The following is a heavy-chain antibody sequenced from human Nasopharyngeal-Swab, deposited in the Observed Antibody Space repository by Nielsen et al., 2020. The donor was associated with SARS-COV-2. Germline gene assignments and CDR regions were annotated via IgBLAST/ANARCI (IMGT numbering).Heavy chain of an antibody. V-gene: IGHV1-18*01. CDR1: GYTFINYG. Sequence: VKVSCKASGYTFINYGITWVRQAPGQGLEWMGWSSAYNSNTNYAQKFQGRVTMTTGTSTNTAYMELRSLRSDDTAVYYCARKRGEQWLSQFDYWGQGTLVTVSS. CDR3: ARKRGEQWLSQFDY. J-gene: IGHJ4*02. D-gene: IGHD6-19*01. CDR2: SSAYNSNT.